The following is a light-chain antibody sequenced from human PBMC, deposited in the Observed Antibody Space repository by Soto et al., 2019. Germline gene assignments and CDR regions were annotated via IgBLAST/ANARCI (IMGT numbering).Light chain of an antibody. J-gene: IGKJ3*01. CDR1: QAISNY. CDR2: EAS. Sequence: DIQMTQSPSSLSASVGDRVTITCQASQAISNYLNWYQQKQGKAPKLLIYEASNLETGVPSRFSGSGSGTDFAFTISSLQPEDIATYYCQQYDNPVFTFGPGTKVDIK. V-gene: IGKV1-33*01. CDR3: QQYDNPVFT.